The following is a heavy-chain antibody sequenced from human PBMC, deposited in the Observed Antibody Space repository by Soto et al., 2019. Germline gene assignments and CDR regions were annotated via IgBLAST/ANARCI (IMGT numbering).Heavy chain of an antibody. Sequence: GGSLRLSREGSGFRFSDHSMNWVRQAPGKGLQWISYISSNGDITYYADSVKGRFTVSRDNANNALFLQMNSLRDDDTGTYYCARLPKGSLVTAWGQGARVTVSS. CDR2: ISSNGDIT. CDR3: ARLPKGSLVTA. CDR1: GFRFSDHS. J-gene: IGHJ4*02. V-gene: IGHV3-48*02. D-gene: IGHD2-21*02.